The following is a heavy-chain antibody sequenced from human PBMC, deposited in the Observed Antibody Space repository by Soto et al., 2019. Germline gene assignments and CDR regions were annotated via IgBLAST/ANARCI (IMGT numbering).Heavy chain of an antibody. CDR1: GYSTSSGYC. CDR2: ITHGGST. CDR3: ARGRLFLTTSGLAITYFDY. Sequence: PSETLSLTCAVSGYSTSSGYCWGWIRQHPGKGLEWIGEITHGGSTTYSPSLKSRVTMSLDTSKNQFSLNMTSMTAADTAVYYCARGRLFLTTSGLAITYFDYWGQGTLVTVSS. J-gene: IGHJ4*02. V-gene: IGHV4-38-2*01. D-gene: IGHD3-3*01.